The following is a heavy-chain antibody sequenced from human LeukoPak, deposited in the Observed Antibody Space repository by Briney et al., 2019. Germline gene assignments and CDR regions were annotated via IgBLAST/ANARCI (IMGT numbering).Heavy chain of an antibody. V-gene: IGHV1-2*02. J-gene: IGHJ4*02. CDR2: INPNSGGT. D-gene: IGHD2-15*01. CDR3: ARGGAGEGYCSSSSCYGHDY. CDR1: GGTFSSYA. Sequence: ASVKVSCKASGGTFSSYAISWVRQAPGQGLEWMGWINPNSGGTNYAQKFKGRVTMTRDTSISAAYMELSRLRSDDTAVYYCARGGAGEGYCSSSSCYGHDYWGQGTLVTVSS.